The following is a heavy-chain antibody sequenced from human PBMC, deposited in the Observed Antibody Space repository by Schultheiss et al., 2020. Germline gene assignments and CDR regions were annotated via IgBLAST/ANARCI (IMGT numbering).Heavy chain of an antibody. CDR3: ARDLAIAADYGMDV. D-gene: IGHD6-13*01. CDR2: ISSSSSYI. J-gene: IGHJ6*02. CDR1: GFAFGGYA. V-gene: IGHV3-21*04. Sequence: GESLKISCAASGFAFGGYAMSWVRQAPGKGLEWVSSISSSSSYIYYADSVKGRFTISRDNAKNSLYLQMNSLRAEDTAVYYCARDLAIAADYGMDVWGQGTTGTVS.